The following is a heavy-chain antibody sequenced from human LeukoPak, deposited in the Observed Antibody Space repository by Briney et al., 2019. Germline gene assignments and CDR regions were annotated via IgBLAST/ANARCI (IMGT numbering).Heavy chain of an antibody. D-gene: IGHD6-19*01. CDR1: GFTFSSYG. Sequence: GGSLRLSCAASGFTFSSYGIHWVRQAPGKGLEWVAIIWYDGTKKYYADSVRGRFTISRDNSKNTLYLQMTSLIAEDTAVYYCARDLHSSGWHVGSAGYWGQGTLVTVSS. CDR3: ARDLHSSGWHVGSAGY. V-gene: IGHV3-33*01. CDR2: IWYDGTKK. J-gene: IGHJ4*02.